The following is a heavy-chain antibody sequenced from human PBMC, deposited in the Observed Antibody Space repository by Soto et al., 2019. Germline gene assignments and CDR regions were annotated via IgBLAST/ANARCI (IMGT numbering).Heavy chain of an antibody. V-gene: IGHV1-8*01. J-gene: IGHJ4*01. D-gene: IGHD2-2*01. CDR2: MNPNSGNT. Sequence: QVQLVQSGAEVKKPGASVKVSCKASGYTFTSYDINWVRQATGQGLEWMGWMNPNSGNTGYAQKFQGRVTMTRNTSISTAYMELSSLRCEATAVYAGAREAAALGNDYWGHGPLVTVSS. CDR1: GYTFTSYD. CDR3: AREAAALGNDY.